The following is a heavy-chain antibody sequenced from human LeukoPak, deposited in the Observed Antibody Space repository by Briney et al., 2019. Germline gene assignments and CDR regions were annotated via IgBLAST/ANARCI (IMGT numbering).Heavy chain of an antibody. J-gene: IGHJ4*01. CDR3: ARGPGSSGGAYVGDY. CDR2: IDGGGSST. Sequence: GGSLRLSCTASGFTFSYHWMHWVRQVPGKGLVWISRIDGGGSSTRYADSVKGRFSISRDNSKSTLYLQMSSLRAEDTAVYYCARGPGSSGGAYVGDYWGHGTLVTVSS. CDR1: GFTFSYHW. D-gene: IGHD3-22*01. V-gene: IGHV3-74*01.